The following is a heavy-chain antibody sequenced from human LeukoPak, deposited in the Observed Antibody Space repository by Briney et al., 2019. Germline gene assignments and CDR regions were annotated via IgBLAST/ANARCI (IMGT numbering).Heavy chain of an antibody. D-gene: IGHD3-10*01. J-gene: IGHJ4*02. CDR2: INHSGST. Sequence: SETLSLTCAVYGGSFSGYYWSWIRQPPGKGLEWIGEINHSGSTNYNPSLKSRVTISVDTSKNQFSLKLSSVTAADTAVYYCARRSVKWIGDPYYFDYWGQGTLVTVSS. V-gene: IGHV4-34*01. CDR1: GGSFSGYY. CDR3: ARRSVKWIGDPYYFDY.